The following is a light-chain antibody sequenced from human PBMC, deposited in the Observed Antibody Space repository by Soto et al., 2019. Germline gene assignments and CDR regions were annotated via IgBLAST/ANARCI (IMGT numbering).Light chain of an antibody. CDR1: QSVSSY. CDR3: QQRSNWP. CDR2: DAS. J-gene: IGKJ4*01. V-gene: IGKV3-11*01. Sequence: EIVLTQSPATLSLSPGERATLCCRASQSVSSYLAWYQQKPGQAPRLLIYDASNRATGIPARFSGSGSGTDFTLTISSLEPEDFAVYYCQQRSNWPFGGGTKVEIK.